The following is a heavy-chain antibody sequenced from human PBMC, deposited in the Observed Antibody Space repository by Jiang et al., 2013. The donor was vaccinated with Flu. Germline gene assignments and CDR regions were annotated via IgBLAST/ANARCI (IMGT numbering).Heavy chain of an antibody. Sequence: QSGSELKKPGASVKVSCKASGYTFTNYAMNWMRQAPGQGLEWMGWINTNTGNPKYAQAFTGRFVFSLDTSVSTAYLEISSLQAEDTAVYYCARAGRAGSSGWCDYFEYWGQGTLVTVSS. J-gene: IGHJ4*02. D-gene: IGHD6-19*01. V-gene: IGHV7-4-1*02. CDR3: ARAGRAGSSGWCDYFEY. CDR2: INTNTGNP. CDR1: GYTFTNYA.